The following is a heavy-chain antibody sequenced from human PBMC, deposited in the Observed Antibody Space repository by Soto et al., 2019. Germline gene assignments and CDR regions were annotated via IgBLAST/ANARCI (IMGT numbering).Heavy chain of an antibody. CDR3: ARVPQRIAVAGTSNRYYFDY. CDR2: ITSSSSYI. D-gene: IGHD6-19*01. CDR1: GFTFSSHS. V-gene: IGHV3-21*06. J-gene: IGHJ4*02. Sequence: GGSLRLSCAASGFTFSSHSMNWVRQAPGKGLEWVSSITSSSSYIYYADSVKGRFTISRDNAKNSLYLQMNSLRAEDTAVYYCARVPQRIAVAGTSNRYYFDYWGQGTLVTVSS.